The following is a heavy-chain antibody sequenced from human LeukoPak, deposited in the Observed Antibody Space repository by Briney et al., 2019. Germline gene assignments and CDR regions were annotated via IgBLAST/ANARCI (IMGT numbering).Heavy chain of an antibody. CDR1: GGSISSSSYY. CDR2: IHPYGDL. J-gene: IGHJ4*02. Sequence: SETLSLTCTVSGGSISSSSYYCSWIRQPPGKGLEWIGEIHPYGDLYYNSSLRSRLTISIDTSKTQFSLRLTSLTAADTAFYYCARGRDPSKAREHGGQGTLVTVSS. CDR3: ARGRDPSKAREH. D-gene: IGHD2-21*01. V-gene: IGHV4-39*07.